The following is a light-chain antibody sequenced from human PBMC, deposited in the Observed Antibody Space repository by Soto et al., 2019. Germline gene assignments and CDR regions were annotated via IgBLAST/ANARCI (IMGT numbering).Light chain of an antibody. Sequence: DALLTQSPLSLPVTLGQPATISCRSRQSLVYRDGNTYLNWFQQRPGQSPRRLIYKVFHRESAVPDRFSGSGSGTDFTLEISRVEAEAVGVYSCMQGTHWPWTFGQGTKVDIK. CDR3: MQGTHWPWT. CDR1: QSLVYRDGNTY. V-gene: IGKV2-30*01. J-gene: IGKJ1*01. CDR2: KVF.